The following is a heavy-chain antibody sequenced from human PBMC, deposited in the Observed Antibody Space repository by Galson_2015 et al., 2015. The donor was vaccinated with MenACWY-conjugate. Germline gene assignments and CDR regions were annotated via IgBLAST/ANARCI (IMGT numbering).Heavy chain of an antibody. CDR1: GFNFSTYG. D-gene: IGHD2-15*01. CDR2: ISGSGTTK. V-gene: IGHV3-23*01. J-gene: IGHJ4*02. CDR3: AKNRFGGRPYYFDY. Sequence: SLRLSCAVSGFNFSTYGLAWVRQAPGKGLEWVSAISGSGTTKYDADSVKGRFTISRDNSKNTLCLQMNSLRAEDTAVYYCAKNRFGGRPYYFDYWGQGTLVTVSS.